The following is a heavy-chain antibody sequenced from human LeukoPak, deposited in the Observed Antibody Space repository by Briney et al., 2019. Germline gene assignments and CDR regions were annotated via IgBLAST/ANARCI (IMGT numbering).Heavy chain of an antibody. Sequence: SETLSLACTVSGGSISSYYWSWIRQPPGKGLEWIGYIYYSGSTNYNPSLKSRVTISVETSKNQFSLKLSSVTAADTAVYYCARGGDCSGGSCYYMDVWGKGTTVTVSS. CDR3: ARGGDCSGGSCYYMDV. CDR2: IYYSGST. D-gene: IGHD2-15*01. J-gene: IGHJ6*03. CDR1: GGSISSYY. V-gene: IGHV4-59*01.